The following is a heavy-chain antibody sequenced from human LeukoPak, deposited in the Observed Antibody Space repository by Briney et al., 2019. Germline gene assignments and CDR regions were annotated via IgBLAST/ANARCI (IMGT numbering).Heavy chain of an antibody. CDR1: GFTFSSYS. CDR2: ISSSSSYI. V-gene: IGHV3-21*01. J-gene: IGHJ5*02. D-gene: IGHD3-3*01. CDR3: ARDRGAFGVAIMGFDP. Sequence: GGSLRLSCAASGFTFSSYSMNWVRQAPGKGLEWVSSISSSSSYIYYADSVKGRFTISRDNAKNSLYLQMNSLRAEDTAVYYCARDRGAFGVAIMGFDPWGQGTLVTVSS.